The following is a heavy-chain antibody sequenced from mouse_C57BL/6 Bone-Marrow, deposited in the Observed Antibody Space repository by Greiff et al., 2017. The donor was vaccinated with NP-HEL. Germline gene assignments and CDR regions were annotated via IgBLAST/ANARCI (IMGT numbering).Heavy chain of an antibody. CDR3: TTKSSSYLWYFDV. J-gene: IGHJ1*03. D-gene: IGHD1-1*01. CDR2: IDPEDGDT. V-gene: IGHV14-1*01. CDR1: GFNIKDYY. Sequence: EVQLQQSGAELVRPGASVKLSCTASGFNIKDYYMHWVKQRPEQGLEWIGRIDPEDGDTEYAPKFQGKATMTADKSSNTAYLQLSSLTSEDTAVYYCTTKSSSYLWYFDVWGTGTTVTVSS.